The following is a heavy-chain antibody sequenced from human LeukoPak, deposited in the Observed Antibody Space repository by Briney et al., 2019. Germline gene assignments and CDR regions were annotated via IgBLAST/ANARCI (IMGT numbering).Heavy chain of an antibody. V-gene: IGHV3-7*01. D-gene: IGHD3-10*01. J-gene: IGHJ4*02. CDR3: ARAASSTRPYYFDY. Sequence: GGSLRLSCAASGFSFSYSWMSWVRQAPGKGLEWGANIKQDGSEKYYVDSVKGRFTISRDNAKNSLSLQMNSLRAEDTAVYYCARAASSTRPYYFDYWAQGTLVTVSS. CDR1: GFSFSYSW. CDR2: IKQDGSEK.